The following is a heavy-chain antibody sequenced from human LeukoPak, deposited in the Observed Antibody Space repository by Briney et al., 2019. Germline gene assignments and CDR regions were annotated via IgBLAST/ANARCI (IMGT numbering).Heavy chain of an antibody. CDR3: AREGIWFGDNYYSDY. D-gene: IGHD3-10*01. CDR1: GGSISSYY. CDR2: IYYSGST. V-gene: IGHV4-59*01. Sequence: KASETLSLTCTVSGGSISSYYWSWIRQPPGKGLEWIGYIYYSGSTNYNPSLKSRVTISVDTSKNQFSLKLSSVTAADTAVYYCAREGIWFGDNYYSDYWGQGTLVTVSS. J-gene: IGHJ4*02.